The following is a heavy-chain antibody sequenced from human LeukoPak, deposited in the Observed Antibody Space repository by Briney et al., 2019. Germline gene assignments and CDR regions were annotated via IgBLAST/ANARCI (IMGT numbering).Heavy chain of an antibody. V-gene: IGHV3-23*01. CDR3: ARGKMIGLPMSDY. Sequence: GGSLRLSCAASGFTFSSYAMSWVRQAPGKGLEWVSAISGSGGSTYYADSVKGRFTISRDNAKNSLYLQMNSLGDEDTAVYYCARGKMIGLPMSDYWGQGTLVTVSS. D-gene: IGHD3-22*01. J-gene: IGHJ4*02. CDR1: GFTFSSYA. CDR2: ISGSGGST.